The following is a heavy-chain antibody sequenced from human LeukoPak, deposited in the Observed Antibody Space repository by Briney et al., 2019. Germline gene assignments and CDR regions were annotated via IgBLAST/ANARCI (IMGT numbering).Heavy chain of an antibody. CDR2: TYYSGST. CDR3: AKMGSSGYYGLRFGP. Sequence: SETLSLTCSVSGGPISGFYWGWVRQPPGKGLEYIGYTYYSGSTNYNPSLESRLSLSVDTSKNQFSLKLSSVTTADTAIYYCAKMGSSGYYGLRFGPWGHGTLVTVSS. D-gene: IGHD3-22*01. V-gene: IGHV4-59*08. CDR1: GGPISGFY. J-gene: IGHJ5*02.